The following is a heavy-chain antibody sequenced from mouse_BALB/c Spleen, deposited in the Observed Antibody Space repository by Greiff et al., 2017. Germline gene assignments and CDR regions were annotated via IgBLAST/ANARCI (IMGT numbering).Heavy chain of an antibody. CDR3: ARSGEVRRETWFAY. V-gene: IGHV1-14*01. CDR1: GYTFTSYV. D-gene: IGHD2-14*01. J-gene: IGHJ3*01. CDR2: INPYNDGT. Sequence: VQLLQSGPELVKPGASVKMSCKASGYTFTSYVMHWVKQKPGQGLEWIGYINPYNDGTKYNEKFKGKATLTSDKSSSTAYMELSSLTSEDSAVYYCARSGEVRRETWFAYWGQGTLVTVSA.